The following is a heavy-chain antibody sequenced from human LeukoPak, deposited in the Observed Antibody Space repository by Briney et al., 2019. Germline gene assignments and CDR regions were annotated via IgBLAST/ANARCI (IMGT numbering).Heavy chain of an antibody. Sequence: PGGSLRLSCAASGFTFSSSGMHWVRQAPGKGLEWVAIISYDGNYKYYADSVKGRFTISRDKSKNTLYLQMNSLRAEDTAVYYCARDLGYYRADYWGQGTLVTVSS. CDR1: GFTFSSSG. J-gene: IGHJ4*02. CDR2: ISYDGNYK. CDR3: ARDLGYYRADY. D-gene: IGHD1-26*01. V-gene: IGHV3-30*03.